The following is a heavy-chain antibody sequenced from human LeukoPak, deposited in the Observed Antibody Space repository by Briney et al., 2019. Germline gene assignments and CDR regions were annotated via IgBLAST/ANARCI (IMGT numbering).Heavy chain of an antibody. CDR1: GFMFSRYS. CDR3: ARARRERVATITYWFDP. J-gene: IGHJ5*02. D-gene: IGHD5-12*01. V-gene: IGHV3-21*01. CDR2: ISSSGNYI. Sequence: GGSLRLSCAASGFMFSRYSLNWVRQAPGKGLEWVSSISSSGNYIYYADSVKGRFTISRDNAKNSLYLQMNSLRAEDTAVYYCARARRERVATITYWFDPWGQGTLVTVSS.